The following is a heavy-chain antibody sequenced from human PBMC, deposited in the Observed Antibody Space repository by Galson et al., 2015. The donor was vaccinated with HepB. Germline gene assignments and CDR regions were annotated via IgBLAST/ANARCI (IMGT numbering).Heavy chain of an antibody. Sequence: QSGAEVKKPGESLRISCKGSGYSFTSYWISWVRQMPGKGLEWMGRIDPSDSYTNYSPSFQGHVTISADKSISTAYLQWSSLKASDTAMYYCARRVNIAVAGNDAFDIWGQGTMVTVSS. D-gene: IGHD6-19*01. V-gene: IGHV5-10-1*01. CDR1: GYSFTSYW. CDR3: ARRVNIAVAGNDAFDI. J-gene: IGHJ3*02. CDR2: IDPSDSYT.